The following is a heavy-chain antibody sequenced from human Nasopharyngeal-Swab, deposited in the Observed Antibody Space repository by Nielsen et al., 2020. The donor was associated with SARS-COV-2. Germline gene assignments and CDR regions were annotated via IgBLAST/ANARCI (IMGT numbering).Heavy chain of an antibody. CDR3: ARDLSSIWTSGLGV. J-gene: IGHJ6*02. Sequence: GESLKISCAAFGFTFSAHYMDWVRQAPGKGLEWVGRSRNKANSYTTEYAASVKGRFTISRDDSKNSLYLQMSSLRTEDTALYYCARDLSSIWTSGLGVWGQGTTVIVSS. D-gene: IGHD6-13*01. V-gene: IGHV3-72*01. CDR2: SRNKANSYTT. CDR1: GFTFSAHY.